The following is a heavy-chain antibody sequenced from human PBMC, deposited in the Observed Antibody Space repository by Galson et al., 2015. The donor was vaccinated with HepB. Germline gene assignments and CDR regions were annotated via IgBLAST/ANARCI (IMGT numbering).Heavy chain of an antibody. D-gene: IGHD6-19*01. CDR3: ARDLGSGWLYGMDV. CDR1: GYTFTSYG. V-gene: IGHV1-18*04. CDR2: ISAYNGNT. J-gene: IGHJ6*02. Sequence: SVKVSCKASGYTFTSYGISWVRQAPGRGLEWMGWISAYNGNTNYAQKLQGRVTMTTDTSTSTAYMELRSLRSDDTAVYYCARDLGSGWLYGMDVWGQGTTVTVSS.